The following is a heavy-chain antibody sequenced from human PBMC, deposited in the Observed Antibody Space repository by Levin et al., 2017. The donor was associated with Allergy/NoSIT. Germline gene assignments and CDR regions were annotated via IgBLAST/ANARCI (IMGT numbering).Heavy chain of an antibody. Sequence: PGGSLRLSCAASGFTFSSYGMHWVRQAPGKGLEWVAVISYDGSNKYYADSVKGRFTISRDNSKNTLYLQMNSLRAEDTAVYYCAKAILAYCGGDCYGTIDYWGQGTLVTVSS. V-gene: IGHV3-30*18. CDR1: GFTFSSYG. J-gene: IGHJ4*02. D-gene: IGHD2-21*02. CDR2: ISYDGSNK. CDR3: AKAILAYCGGDCYGTIDY.